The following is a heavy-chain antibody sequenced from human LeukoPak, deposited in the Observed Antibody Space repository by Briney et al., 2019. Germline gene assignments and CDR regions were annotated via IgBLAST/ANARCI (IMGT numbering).Heavy chain of an antibody. J-gene: IGHJ4*02. V-gene: IGHV3-15*01. CDR3: AKDRRDSSGYYYGFDY. D-gene: IGHD3-22*01. CDR1: GFTFDNAW. CDR2: IKSKTDGGTI. Sequence: PGGSLRLSCAASGFTFDNAWMNWVRQAPGKGLEWVGRIKSKTDGGTIAYAAPVKGRFTISRDDSKSTLYLQMNSLRAEDTAVYYCAKDRRDSSGYYYGFDYWGQGTLVTVSS.